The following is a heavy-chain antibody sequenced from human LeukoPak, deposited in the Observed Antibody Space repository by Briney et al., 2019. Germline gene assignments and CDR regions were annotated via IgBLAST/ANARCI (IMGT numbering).Heavy chain of an antibody. CDR1: GYTFTSFH. CDR3: AREPVVVPVAFKVDGMDV. Sequence: ASVKVSCKASGYTFTSFHMHWVRQAPGQGLEWMGIINPSGGSTSYAQKFQGRVTMTRDTSTSTVYMELSSLRSEDTAVYYCAREPVVVPVAFKVDGMDVWGQGTTVTVSS. V-gene: IGHV1-46*01. J-gene: IGHJ6*02. CDR2: INPSGGST. D-gene: IGHD2-2*01.